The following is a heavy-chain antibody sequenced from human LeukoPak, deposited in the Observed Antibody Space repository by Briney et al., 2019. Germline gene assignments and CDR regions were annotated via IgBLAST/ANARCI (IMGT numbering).Heavy chain of an antibody. CDR1: GGSISSTSYY. J-gene: IGHJ6*03. Sequence: SETLSLTCSVPGGSISSTSYYWGWIRQPPGKGLEWIGSIDYSAITNYNPSLKSRVTISVDTSKNQFSLRLSSVTAADTAVYYCATLLGEWFSSGFDYYMDVWGKGSTVTVSS. V-gene: IGHV4-39*01. CDR3: ATLLGEWFSSGFDYYMDV. CDR2: IDYSAIT. D-gene: IGHD3-16*01.